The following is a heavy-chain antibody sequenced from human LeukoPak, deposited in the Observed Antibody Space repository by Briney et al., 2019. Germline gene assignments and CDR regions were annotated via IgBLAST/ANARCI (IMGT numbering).Heavy chain of an antibody. D-gene: IGHD4-17*01. CDR1: GYTFTRYG. CDR2: VSGYNHNT. J-gene: IGHJ5*02. Sequence: ASVKVSCKASGYTFTRYGVSWVRQAPGQGLEWVGWVSGYNHNTNYAQKLQGRVTMTTDTSTSTAYMELRSLRSDDTAVYYCARVPDLGGVTVTEGWFDPWGQGTLVTVSS. CDR3: ARVPDLGGVTVTEGWFDP. V-gene: IGHV1-18*01.